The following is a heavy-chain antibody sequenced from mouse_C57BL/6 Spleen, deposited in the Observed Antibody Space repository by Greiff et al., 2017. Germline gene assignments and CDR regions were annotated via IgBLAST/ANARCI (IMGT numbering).Heavy chain of an antibody. Sequence: VQLQPSGAELVRPGASVKLSCTASGFNIKDDYMHWVKQRPEQGLEWIGWIDPENGDTEYASKFQGKATITADTSSNTAYLQLSSLTSEDTAVYYCTTKHYGISYWYFEVWGTVTTVTVSS. CDR1: GFNIKDDY. V-gene: IGHV14-4*01. J-gene: IGHJ1*03. CDR2: IDPENGDT. CDR3: TTKHYGISYWYFEV. D-gene: IGHD1-1*01.